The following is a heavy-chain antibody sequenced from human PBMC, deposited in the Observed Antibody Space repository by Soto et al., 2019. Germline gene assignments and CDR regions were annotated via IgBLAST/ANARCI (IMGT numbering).Heavy chain of an antibody. Sequence: ASVKVSCKVYGYTFNSYDFTWVRQAPGQGLEWMGWIGAYTGGTNYAQKLQGRVTMTRDTSISTAYMELSRLRSDDTAVYYCARDLSLGIAAAGTKPSHERYYYYYGMDVWGQGTTVTVSS. CDR1: GYTFNSYD. CDR2: IGAYTGGT. CDR3: ARDLSLGIAAAGTKPSHERYYYYYGMDV. J-gene: IGHJ6*02. D-gene: IGHD6-13*01. V-gene: IGHV1-18*01.